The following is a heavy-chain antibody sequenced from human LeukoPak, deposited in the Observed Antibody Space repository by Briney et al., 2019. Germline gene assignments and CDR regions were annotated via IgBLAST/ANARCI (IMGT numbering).Heavy chain of an antibody. J-gene: IGHJ4*02. D-gene: IGHD1-26*01. CDR2: FDPQDRET. CDR1: GYTLNELF. V-gene: IGHV1-24*01. CDR3: ATERRSIVGAAFDC. Sequence: GSVKVSGTVSGYTLNELFMQWVRQAPGKGLEWMGGFDPQDRETIYAQEFQGRVTMTEDTSTDTGYMELSSLRSEDTAVYYCATERRSIVGAAFDCCGQGLVVTVSS.